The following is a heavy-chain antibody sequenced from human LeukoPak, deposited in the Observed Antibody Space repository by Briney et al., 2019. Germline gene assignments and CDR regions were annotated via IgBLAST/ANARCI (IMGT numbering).Heavy chain of an antibody. CDR2: INPTTGGT. Sequence: ASVKVSCKTSGYTFIDYYIHWIRQAPGQGLEWMGRINPTTGGTDFAQKFQGKVSMTRDTSISTAYVELSRLGSDDTAVYYCATLGEDNTDTPFDYWGQGTLVTVSS. J-gene: IGHJ4*02. D-gene: IGHD3-16*01. CDR1: GYTFIDYY. V-gene: IGHV1-2*06. CDR3: ATLGEDNTDTPFDY.